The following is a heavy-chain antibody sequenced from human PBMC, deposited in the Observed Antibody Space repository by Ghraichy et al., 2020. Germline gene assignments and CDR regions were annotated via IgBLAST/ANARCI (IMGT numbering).Heavy chain of an antibody. V-gene: IGHV4-59*01. D-gene: IGHD3-9*01. J-gene: IGHJ3*02. Sequence: SETLSLTCTVSGGSISSYYWSWIRQPPGKGLEWIGYIYYSGSTNYNPSLKSRVTISVDTSKNQFSLKLSSVTAADTAVYYCARDGRYFDWSYKRNAFDIWGQGTMLTVSS. CDR3: ARDGRYFDWSYKRNAFDI. CDR2: IYYSGST. CDR1: GGSISSYY.